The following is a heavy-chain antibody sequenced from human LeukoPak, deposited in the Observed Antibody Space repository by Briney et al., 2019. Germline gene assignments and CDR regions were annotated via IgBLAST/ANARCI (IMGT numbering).Heavy chain of an antibody. D-gene: IGHD3-22*01. J-gene: IGHJ4*02. V-gene: IGHV4-34*01. CDR3: ARSDTYYYDSSDYPLFDY. Sequence: SETLPLTCAVYGGSFSGYYWSWIRQPPGKGLEWIGEINQSGSTNYNPSLKSQVTISVDTSKNQFSLKLSSVTAADTAVYYCARSDTYYYDSSDYPLFDYWGQGTLVTVSS. CDR2: INQSGST. CDR1: GGSFSGYY.